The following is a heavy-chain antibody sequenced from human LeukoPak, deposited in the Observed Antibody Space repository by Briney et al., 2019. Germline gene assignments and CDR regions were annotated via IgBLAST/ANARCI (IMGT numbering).Heavy chain of an antibody. CDR1: GFTFSSYG. V-gene: IGHV3-48*04. J-gene: IGHJ4*02. D-gene: IGHD2-2*01. CDR3: ARETDSTLFDY. CDR2: ISSSGSTI. Sequence: GGTLRLSCAASGFTFSSYGMSWVRQAPGKGLEWVSAISSSGSTIYYADSVKGRFTISRDNARNSLYLQMNSLRAEDTAVYYCARETDSTLFDYWGQGTLVIVS.